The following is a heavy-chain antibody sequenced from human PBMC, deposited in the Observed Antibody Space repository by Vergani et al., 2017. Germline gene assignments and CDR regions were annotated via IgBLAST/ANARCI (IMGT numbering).Heavy chain of an antibody. CDR3: ASLTSDSSRSY. D-gene: IGHD3-22*01. V-gene: IGHV1-69*01. CDR1: GRTFSRYA. J-gene: IGHJ4*02. Sequence: QVQLVQSGAEVKKPGSSVKVSCKASGRTFSRYAISWVRQAPGQGREWMGGIIPIFGTANYAQKFQGRVTITADESTSTAYVELSSLRSEDTAVYYCASLTSDSSRSYWGQGTLVTVSS. CDR2: IIPIFGTA.